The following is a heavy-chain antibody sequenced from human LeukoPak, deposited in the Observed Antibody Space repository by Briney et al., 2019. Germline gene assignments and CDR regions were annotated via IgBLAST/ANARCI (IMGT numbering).Heavy chain of an antibody. Sequence: QAGGSLRLSCLGTGLAFKNYWMTWVRQAPGKGLEWVANIHPDGSVKNYVDAVRGRFTISRDNSKNTLYLQMNSLRAEDTAVYYCAKGWGGSYWDDAFDIWGQGTMVTVSS. J-gene: IGHJ3*02. CDR2: IHPDGSVK. D-gene: IGHD1-26*01. V-gene: IGHV3-7*03. CDR1: GLAFKNYW. CDR3: AKGWGGSYWDDAFDI.